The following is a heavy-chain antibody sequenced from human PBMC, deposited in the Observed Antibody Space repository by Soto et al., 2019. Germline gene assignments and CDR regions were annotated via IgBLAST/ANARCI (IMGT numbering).Heavy chain of an antibody. CDR3: ARDPTGYSSSWYPYYYYYYGMDV. CDR2: IIPIFGTA. V-gene: IGHV1-69*13. CDR1: GGTFSSYA. Sequence: ASVKVSCKASGGTFSSYAISWVLQAPGQGLEWMGWIIPIFGTANYAQKFQGRVTITADESTSTAYMELSSLRSEDTAVYYCARDPTGYSSSWYPYYYYYYGMDVWGQGTTVTVSS. D-gene: IGHD6-13*01. J-gene: IGHJ6*02.